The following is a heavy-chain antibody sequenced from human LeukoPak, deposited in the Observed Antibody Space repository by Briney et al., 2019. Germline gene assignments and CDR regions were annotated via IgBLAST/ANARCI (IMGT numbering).Heavy chain of an antibody. CDR3: ARSGRRDYGDSTDAFDI. CDR1: GGSISSGDYY. CDR2: IYYSGST. J-gene: IGHJ3*02. V-gene: IGHV4-30-4*01. D-gene: IGHD4-17*01. Sequence: KPSQTLSLTCTVSGGSISSGDYYWSWIRQPPGKGLEWIGYIYYSGSTYYNPSLKSRVTISVDTSKNQFSLKLSSVTAADTAVYYCARSGRRDYGDSTDAFDIWGQGTMVTVSS.